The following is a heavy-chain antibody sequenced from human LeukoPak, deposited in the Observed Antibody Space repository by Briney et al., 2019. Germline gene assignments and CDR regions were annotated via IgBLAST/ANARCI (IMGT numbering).Heavy chain of an antibody. J-gene: IGHJ6*04. CDR2: IYYSGST. Sequence: SETLSLTCTVSGGSISSSSYYWGWIRQPPGKGLEWIGSIYYSGSTYYNPSLKSRVTISVDTSKNQFSLKLSSVTAADTAVYYCASLDIVATITTSGSYALDVWGKGTTVTVSS. V-gene: IGHV4-39*01. CDR1: GGSISSSSYY. CDR3: ASLDIVATITTSGSYALDV. D-gene: IGHD5-12*01.